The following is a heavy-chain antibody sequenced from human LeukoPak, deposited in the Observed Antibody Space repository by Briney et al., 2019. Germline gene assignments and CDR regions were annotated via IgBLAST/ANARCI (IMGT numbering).Heavy chain of an antibody. Sequence: GGSLRLSCAASGFTVSSNYMSWVRQAPGKGLEWVSVIYSGGSTYYADSVKGRFTISRDNSKNSLYLQMNSLRAEDTAVYYCARDRGIVSTTTQYYFDFWGQGTLVTVSS. CDR2: IYSGGST. CDR1: GFTVSSNY. CDR3: ARDRGIVSTTTQYYFDF. D-gene: IGHD5/OR15-5a*01. V-gene: IGHV3-66*01. J-gene: IGHJ4*02.